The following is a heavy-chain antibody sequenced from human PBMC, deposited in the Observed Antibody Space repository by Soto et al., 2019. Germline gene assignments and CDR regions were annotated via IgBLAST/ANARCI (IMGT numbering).Heavy chain of an antibody. CDR2: ISRDASNK. CDR3: ARDFHAETY. V-gene: IGHV3-30-3*01. Sequence: QVQLVESGGAVVQPGGSLRLSCTASGFTFSSYAIHWVRQAPGKGLQWVAVISRDASNKYYADSVKGRFTISRDNSKNTLYLQMNSLRAEDTAVYFCARDFHAETYWGQGTPVTVSS. J-gene: IGHJ4*02. CDR1: GFTFSSYA.